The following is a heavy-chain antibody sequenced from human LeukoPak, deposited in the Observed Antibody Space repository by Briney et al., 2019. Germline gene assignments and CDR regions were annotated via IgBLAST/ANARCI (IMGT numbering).Heavy chain of an antibody. Sequence: SQTLSLTCTVSGGSISSGSYYWSWIRQPAGKGLEWIGRIYTSGSTNYNPSLKSRVTISVDTSKNQFSLKLSSVTAADTAVYYCAREETGGATRPYYFDYWGQGTLVTVSS. V-gene: IGHV4-61*02. CDR2: IYTSGST. CDR3: AREETGGATRPYYFDY. CDR1: GGSISSGSYY. D-gene: IGHD1-26*01. J-gene: IGHJ4*02.